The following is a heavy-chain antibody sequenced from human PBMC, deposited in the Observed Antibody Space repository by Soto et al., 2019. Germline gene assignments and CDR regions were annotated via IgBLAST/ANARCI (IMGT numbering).Heavy chain of an antibody. CDR2: ISAYNDYT. J-gene: IGHJ3*02. CDR1: GYTFTTDG. CDR3: ARPVTSPDHLDI. V-gene: IGHV1-18*01. Sequence: ASVKVSCKASGYTFTTDGISWVRQAPGQGLEWMGWISAYNDYTNYAQKFQDRLTMATDTSTSTAYMELRSLRSDDTALYYCARPVTSPDHLDIWGQGTMVTVSS. D-gene: IGHD4-4*01.